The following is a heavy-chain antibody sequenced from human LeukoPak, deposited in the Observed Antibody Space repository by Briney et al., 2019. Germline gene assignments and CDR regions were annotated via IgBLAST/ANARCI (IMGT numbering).Heavy chain of an antibody. J-gene: IGHJ4*02. Sequence: GRFLRLSCAASGFTFDDYAMHWVRQAPGKGLEWVSGLTWNSGSVAYADSVKGRFTISRDNAKNSLYLQMNSLRAEDTALYYCAKDIFGCSSSRAIDYWGQGTLVTVSS. CDR2: LTWNSGSV. CDR3: AKDIFGCSSSRAIDY. V-gene: IGHV3-9*01. D-gene: IGHD6-13*01. CDR1: GFTFDDYA.